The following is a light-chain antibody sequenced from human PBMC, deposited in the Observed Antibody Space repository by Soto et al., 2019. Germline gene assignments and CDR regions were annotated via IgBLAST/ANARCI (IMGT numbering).Light chain of an antibody. V-gene: IGKV3-15*01. J-gene: IGKJ1*01. CDR2: GAS. Sequence: EIVMTQSPATLSVSPGERATLSCRASQSVSSNLAWYQQKPGQAPRLLIYGASTRATGIPARFSGSGSGTEFTLTISSLQSEDFAVYYCQQYSNWLPRFGQGTKVEIK. CDR1: QSVSSN. CDR3: QQYSNWLPR.